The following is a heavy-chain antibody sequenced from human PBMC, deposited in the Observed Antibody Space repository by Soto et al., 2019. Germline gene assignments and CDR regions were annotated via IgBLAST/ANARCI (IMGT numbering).Heavy chain of an antibody. CDR1: GFTFSSYA. CDR3: ARPPAVGATGFGMDV. CDR2: ISYDGSNK. J-gene: IGHJ6*02. Sequence: QVQLVESGGGVVQPGRSLRLSCAASGFTFSSYAMHWVRQAPGKGLEWVAVISYDGSNKYYADSVKGRFTISRDNSKNTLYLQMNSLRAEDKAVYYCARPPAVGATGFGMDVWGQGTTVTVSS. V-gene: IGHV3-30-3*01. D-gene: IGHD1-26*01.